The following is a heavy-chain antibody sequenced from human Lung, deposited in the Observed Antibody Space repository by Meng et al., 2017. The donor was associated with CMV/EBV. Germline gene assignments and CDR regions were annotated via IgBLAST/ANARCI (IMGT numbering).Heavy chain of an antibody. V-gene: IGHV4-61*08. J-gene: IGHJ3*02. CDR1: GGSVSTGGYY. D-gene: IGHD6-13*01. Sequence: SCTVSGGSVSTGGYYSTWIRQPPGKGLEWIGYIYYTGDTHYKSSLRSRLAISLDASKNQVSLKLNSVTAADTAVYYCARDLLGSSSWSYDAFDIWXQGIXVTVSS. CDR2: IYYTGDT. CDR3: ARDLLGSSSWSYDAFDI.